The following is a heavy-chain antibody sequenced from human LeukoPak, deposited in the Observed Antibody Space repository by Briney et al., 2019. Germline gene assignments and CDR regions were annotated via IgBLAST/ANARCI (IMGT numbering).Heavy chain of an antibody. J-gene: IGHJ4*02. V-gene: IGHV3-74*01. CDR1: GFTFSTYW. CDR2: ITSDGSST. Sequence: GGSLRLSCAASGFTFSTYWMHWVRQAPGKGLVWVSRITSDGSSTSYADSVKGRFTISRDNAKKSLYLQMNILGAEDTAVYYCARDIFDYWGQGTLVTVSS. CDR3: ARDIFDY.